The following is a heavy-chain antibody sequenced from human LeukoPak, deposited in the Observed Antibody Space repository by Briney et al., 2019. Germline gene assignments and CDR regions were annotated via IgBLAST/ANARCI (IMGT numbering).Heavy chain of an antibody. J-gene: IGHJ4*02. CDR1: GXSFANYW. D-gene: IGHD6-19*01. Sequence: GESLKISCKGFGXSFANYWIGWVRQMPGKGLEWMGIIYPGDSDTRYSPSFQGQVTISADKSLTTAYLQWSSLKASDTAMYYCARRIAVAGTDYFDYWGQGTLVTVSS. V-gene: IGHV5-51*01. CDR3: ARRIAVAGTDYFDY. CDR2: IYPGDSDT.